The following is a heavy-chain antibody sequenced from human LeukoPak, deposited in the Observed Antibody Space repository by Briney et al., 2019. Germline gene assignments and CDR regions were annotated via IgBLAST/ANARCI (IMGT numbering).Heavy chain of an antibody. J-gene: IGHJ4*02. CDR2: VSASSGKS. V-gene: IGHV1-18*01. CDR3: ARENSIDGTFDF. Sequence: ASVKVSCKASFYIFSEYGITWVRQAPGQGLEWMGWVSASSGKSKYAQKFEGRVTMTTDTSTSTGYLDLRSLRSDDTAVYYCARENSIDGTFDFWGQGTLVTVSS. D-gene: IGHD1-14*01. CDR1: FYIFSEYG.